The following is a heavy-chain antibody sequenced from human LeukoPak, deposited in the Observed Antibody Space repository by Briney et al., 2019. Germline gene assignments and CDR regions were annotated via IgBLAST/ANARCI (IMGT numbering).Heavy chain of an antibody. CDR1: GVTISSCNFY. CDR2: IYYSGNT. D-gene: IGHD3/OR15-3a*01. V-gene: IGHV4-39*01. Sequence: PSETLSLTCTVSGVTISSCNFYWGWLRQPPGIELVWFVSIYYSGNTYYNASLKSQVSISIDTSKNQFSLRLTSVTAADTAVYYCARQTGSGLFILPGGQGALVTVSS. J-gene: IGHJ4*02. CDR3: ARQTGSGLFILP.